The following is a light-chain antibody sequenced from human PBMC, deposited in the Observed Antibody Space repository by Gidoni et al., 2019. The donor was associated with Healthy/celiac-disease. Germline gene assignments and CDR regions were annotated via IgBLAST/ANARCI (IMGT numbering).Light chain of an antibody. J-gene: IGLJ2*01. Sequence: QSVLTQPPSVSGAPGPRVTISCTWSSSNIGAGYDVPWYQQLPGTAPKLLIYGNSNRPSGVPDRFSGSKSGTSASLAITGLQAEDEADYYCQSYDSSLSGVVFGGGTKLTVL. CDR3: QSYDSSLSGVV. CDR1: SSNIGAGYD. CDR2: GNS. V-gene: IGLV1-40*01.